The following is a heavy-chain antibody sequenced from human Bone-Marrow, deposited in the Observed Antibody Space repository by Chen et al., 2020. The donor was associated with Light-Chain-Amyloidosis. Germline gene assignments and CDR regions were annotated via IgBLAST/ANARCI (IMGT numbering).Heavy chain of an antibody. J-gene: IGHJ5*02. CDR2: INSAGSST. D-gene: IGHD1-26*01. Sequence: EVQLVESGGGSVQPGGSLRPSCAASGFTLTWVPWVRQAPGKGLVWLSRINSAGSSTSYADSVKGRFTISRDNTRDTVYLQMNSLSAEDTAVYYCALNSGSYYGWFDPWGQGILVTVSS. V-gene: IGHV3-74*01. CDR1: GFTLTW. CDR3: ALNSGSYYGWFDP.